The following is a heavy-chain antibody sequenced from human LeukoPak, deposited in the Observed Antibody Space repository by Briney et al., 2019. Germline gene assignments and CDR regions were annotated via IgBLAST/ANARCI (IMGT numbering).Heavy chain of an antibody. D-gene: IGHD3-22*01. J-gene: IGHJ4*02. CDR1: GFTFSSYG. Sequence: GGTLRLSCAASGFTFSSYGMSWVRQAPGKGLEWVSAISGSGGSTYYADSVKGRFTISRDNSKNTLYLQMNSLRAEDTAVYYCAKASAMIVVVSKHFDYWGQGTLVTVSS. CDR3: AKASAMIVVVSKHFDY. V-gene: IGHV3-23*01. CDR2: ISGSGGST.